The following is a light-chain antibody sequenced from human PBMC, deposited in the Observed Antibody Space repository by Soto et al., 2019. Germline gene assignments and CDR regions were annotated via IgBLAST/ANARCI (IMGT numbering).Light chain of an antibody. CDR1: QSVSNNY. Sequence: EIVLTQSPGTLSLSPGERATLSCRASQSVSNNYLAWYQQKPSQAPRLLIFGASSRATGIPDRFSGSGSGTDFTLTISRLEPEDFAVYYCQQYGNSPPWTFGQGTKV. J-gene: IGKJ1*01. V-gene: IGKV3-20*01. CDR2: GAS. CDR3: QQYGNSPPWT.